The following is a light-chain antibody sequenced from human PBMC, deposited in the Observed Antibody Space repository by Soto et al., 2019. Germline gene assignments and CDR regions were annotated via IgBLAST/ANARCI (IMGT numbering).Light chain of an antibody. CDR1: YTVGTN. Sequence: EIVLTQLPSALSVSPGERATLSCWASYTVGTNLAWYQQKPGQAPRLLIYGASSRATGIPDRFSGSGSGTDFTLTISRLEPEDFAVYYCQQRSNWPPGLTFGGGTKVDIK. J-gene: IGKJ4*01. CDR3: QQRSNWPPGLT. V-gene: IGKV3D-20*02. CDR2: GAS.